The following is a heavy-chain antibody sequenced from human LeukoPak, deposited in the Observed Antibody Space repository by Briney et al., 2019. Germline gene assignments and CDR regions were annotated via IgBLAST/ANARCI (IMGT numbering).Heavy chain of an antibody. CDR2: IYTSGST. CDR3: ASAGYCSGGSGYGIDY. D-gene: IGHD2-15*01. CDR1: GGSISSGSYY. V-gene: IGHV4-61*02. J-gene: IGHJ4*02. Sequence: SETLSLTCTVSGGSISSGSYYWSWIRQPAGKGLEWIGRIYTSGSTNYNPSLRSRVTISVDTSKNQFSLKLSSVTAADTAVYYCASAGYCSGGSGYGIDYWGQGTLVTVSS.